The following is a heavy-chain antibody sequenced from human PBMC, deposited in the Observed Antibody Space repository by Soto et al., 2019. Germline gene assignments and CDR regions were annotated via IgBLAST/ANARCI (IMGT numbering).Heavy chain of an antibody. CDR2: INPNSGGT. CDR1: GYTFTGYY. V-gene: IGHV1-2*04. D-gene: IGHD4-17*01. J-gene: IGHJ6*03. Sequence: ASVKVSCKASGYTFTGYYMHWVRQAPGQGLEWMGWINPNSGGTNYAQKFQGWVTMTRDTSISTAYMELSRLRSDDTAVYYCARDHGPPAGVTTAYYYYYMDVWGKGTTVTVSS. CDR3: ARDHGPPAGVTTAYYYYYMDV.